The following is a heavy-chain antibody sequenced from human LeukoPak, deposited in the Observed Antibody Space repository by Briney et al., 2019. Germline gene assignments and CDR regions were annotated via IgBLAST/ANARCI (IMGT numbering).Heavy chain of an antibody. Sequence: GGSLRLSCAASGFTFSSYAMSWVRQAPGKGLEWVSAISGSGGSTYYADSVKGRFTISRDNSKNTLYLQMDSLRAEDTAVYYCAKDPNYYDSSGYYHDAFDIWGQGTMVTVSS. CDR3: AKDPNYYDSSGYYHDAFDI. D-gene: IGHD3-22*01. CDR1: GFTFSSYA. V-gene: IGHV3-23*01. CDR2: ISGSGGST. J-gene: IGHJ3*02.